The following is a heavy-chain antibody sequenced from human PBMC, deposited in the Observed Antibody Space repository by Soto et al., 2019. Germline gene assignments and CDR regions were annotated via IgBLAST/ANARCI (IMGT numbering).Heavy chain of an antibody. CDR1: GFIFSNYA. J-gene: IGHJ4*02. Sequence: PGGSLRLSCVASGFIFSNYAMTWVRQAPGKGLDWVSAINNVGTTYYADSVRGRFTISRDNSDNTLYLQTNSLRAEDTAVYYCAKDWYEDHWGQGTLVTVSS. V-gene: IGHV3-23*01. CDR2: INNVGTT. D-gene: IGHD6-13*01. CDR3: AKDWYEDH.